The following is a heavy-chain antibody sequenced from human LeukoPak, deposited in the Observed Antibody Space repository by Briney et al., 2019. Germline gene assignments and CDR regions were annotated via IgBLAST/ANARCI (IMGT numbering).Heavy chain of an antibody. D-gene: IGHD3-10*01. CDR2: ISGSGDNT. Sequence: PWGSLRLSCAASGFTFSGHGMSWVSQAPGKGLEWVSTISGSGDNTYYADSVKGWFTISRDNSKNTLYLQMNSLRAEDTAVYYCAKVTYGSGTYGAFDYWGQGTLVTVSS. CDR1: GFTFSGHG. J-gene: IGHJ4*02. CDR3: AKVTYGSGTYGAFDY. V-gene: IGHV3-23*01.